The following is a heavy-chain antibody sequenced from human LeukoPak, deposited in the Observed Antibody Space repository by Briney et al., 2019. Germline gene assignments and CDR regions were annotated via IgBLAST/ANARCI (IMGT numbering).Heavy chain of an antibody. D-gene: IGHD6-13*01. CDR1: GASISSHY. V-gene: IGHV4-4*07. J-gene: IGHJ4*02. CDR3: ARDRAAAGRGRGGDFDY. Sequence: SETLSLTCTVSGASISSHYWTWIRQPAGKGLEWIGRIHNSGTTNYNPSLKSRVTISVDASRNQFSLKLTSVTAADTGVYYWARDRAAAGRGRGGDFDYWGQGTWSPPPQ. CDR2: IHNSGTT.